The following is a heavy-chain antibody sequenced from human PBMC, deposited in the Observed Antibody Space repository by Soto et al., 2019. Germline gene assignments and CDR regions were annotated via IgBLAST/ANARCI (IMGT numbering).Heavy chain of an antibody. Sequence: SETLSLTCAVYGVSFSGYYWSWIRQPPGKGLEWIGEINHSGSTNYNPSLKSRVTISVDTSKNQFSLKLSSVTAADTAVYYCARYGRLQQRPSWFDPWGQGTLVTVSS. CDR2: INHSGST. J-gene: IGHJ5*02. CDR3: ARYGRLQQRPSWFDP. V-gene: IGHV4-34*01. D-gene: IGHD4-4*01. CDR1: GVSFSGYY.